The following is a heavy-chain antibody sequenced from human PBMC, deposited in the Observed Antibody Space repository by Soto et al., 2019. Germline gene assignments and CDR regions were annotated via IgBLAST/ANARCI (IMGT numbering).Heavy chain of an antibody. J-gene: IGHJ4*02. CDR3: ARENNYGDCDY. D-gene: IGHD4-17*01. CDR1: GFTFSSYW. Sequence: GGSLRLSCAASGFTFSSYWMHWVRQAPGKGLVWVSRINSDGSSTSYADSVKGRFTISRDNAKNTLYLQMNSLRAEDTAVYYCARENNYGDCDYWGQGTLVTVSS. CDR2: INSDGSST. V-gene: IGHV3-74*01.